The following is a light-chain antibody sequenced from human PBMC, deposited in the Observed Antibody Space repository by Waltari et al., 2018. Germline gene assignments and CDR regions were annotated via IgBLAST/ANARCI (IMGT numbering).Light chain of an antibody. CDR3: QKYNSAPYT. CDR1: QGISNY. CDR2: AAS. V-gene: IGKV1-27*01. J-gene: IGKJ2*01. Sequence: DIQMTQSPSSLSTSVGDRVTITCRASQGISNYLAWYQQQPGRVPRLLIYAASTWQSGVPSRFSGSGSGTDFTLTISSLQPGDVATYYCQKYNSAPYTFGQGTKLEIK.